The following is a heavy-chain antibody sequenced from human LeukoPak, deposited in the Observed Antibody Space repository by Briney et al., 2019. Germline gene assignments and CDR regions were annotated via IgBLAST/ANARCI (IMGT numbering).Heavy chain of an antibody. Sequence: PGGSLGLSCAASGFTFSSYSMNWVRQAPGKGLGWVSYISSSSSTIYYADSVKGRFTISRDNAKNSLYLQMNSLRAEDTAVYYCAGFPPSGWEPWSAFDIWGQGTMVTVSS. V-gene: IGHV3-48*01. CDR1: GFTFSSYS. D-gene: IGHD6-19*01. CDR3: AGFPPSGWEPWSAFDI. J-gene: IGHJ3*02. CDR2: ISSSSSTI.